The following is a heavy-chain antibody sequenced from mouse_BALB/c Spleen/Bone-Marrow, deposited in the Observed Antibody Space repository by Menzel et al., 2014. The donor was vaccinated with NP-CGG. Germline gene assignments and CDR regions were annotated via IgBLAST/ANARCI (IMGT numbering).Heavy chain of an antibody. D-gene: IGHD2-13*01. CDR1: GYAFXSYW. CDR2: IYPGDGDT. J-gene: IGHJ1*01. Sequence: QVQLQQSGAELVRPGSSVKISCKASGYAFXSYWMNWVKQRPGQGLEWIGQIYPGDGDTDYYGKFKGKATLTADNSSSTAYMQLSSLTSEDSAVYFCARWGGDYHWYFDVWGAGTTVTVSS. V-gene: IGHV1-80*01. CDR3: ARWGGDYHWYFDV.